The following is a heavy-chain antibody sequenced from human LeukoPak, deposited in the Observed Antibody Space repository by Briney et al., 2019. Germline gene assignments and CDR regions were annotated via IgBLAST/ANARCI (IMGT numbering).Heavy chain of an antibody. D-gene: IGHD3-22*01. CDR2: INPNSGGT. CDR3: ARDSGPYYFDRSGYLMDV. J-gene: IGHJ6*04. Sequence: ASVKVSCKASGYTFTGYYMHWVRQAPGQGLEWMRRINPNSGGTNYAQKFQGRVTMTRDTSISTAYMELSRLRSDDTAVYYCARDSGPYYFDRSGYLMDVWGKGNTVTVSS. CDR1: GYTFTGYY. V-gene: IGHV1-2*06.